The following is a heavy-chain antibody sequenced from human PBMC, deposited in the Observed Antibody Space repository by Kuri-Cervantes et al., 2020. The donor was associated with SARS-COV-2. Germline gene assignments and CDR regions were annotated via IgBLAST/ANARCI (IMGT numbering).Heavy chain of an antibody. D-gene: IGHD3-10*01. V-gene: IGHV4-34*01. CDR1: GGSFSNFH. Sequence: GSLRLSCGVYGGSFSNFHWNWVRQPPGKGLEWIGEINYSGTTSYNPSLKSRVTISVDTSKNQFSLNLTSVTAADTAVYYCARLRRHNNGWFATGYYMDVWGKGTTVTVSS. J-gene: IGHJ6*03. CDR2: INYSGTT. CDR3: ARLRRHNNGWFATGYYMDV.